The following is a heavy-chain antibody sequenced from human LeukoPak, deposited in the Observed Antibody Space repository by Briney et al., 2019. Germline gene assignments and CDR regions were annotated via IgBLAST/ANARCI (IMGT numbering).Heavy chain of an antibody. CDR1: GGTFSSYA. V-gene: IGHV1-18*01. CDR2: ISAYNGNT. J-gene: IGHJ4*02. Sequence: ASVKVACKASGGTFSSYAISWVRQAPGQGLEWMGWISAYNGNTNYAQKLQGRVTMTTDTSTSTAYMELRSLRSDDTAVYYCARDIGRRYYYDSSGYYSVPPSDYWGQGTLVTVSS. D-gene: IGHD3-22*01. CDR3: ARDIGRRYYYDSSGYYSVPPSDY.